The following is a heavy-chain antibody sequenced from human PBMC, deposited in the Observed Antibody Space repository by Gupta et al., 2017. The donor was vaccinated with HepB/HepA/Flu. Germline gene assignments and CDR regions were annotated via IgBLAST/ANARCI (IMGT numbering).Heavy chain of an antibody. J-gene: IGHJ4*02. CDR3: ATYRDQGTYFSY. Sequence: EVQLLESGGGLEQPGWSLRLSCSASGFTLRSYAMSWVRQTPRKGFEWVSSISGSGAITYYADSVKGRFTISRDNSDNTLYLQLHSLRTDDTAVYYCATYRDQGTYFSYWGQGTLVTVSS. CDR2: ISGSGAIT. CDR1: GFTLRSYA. V-gene: IGHV3-23*01. D-gene: IGHD1-26*01.